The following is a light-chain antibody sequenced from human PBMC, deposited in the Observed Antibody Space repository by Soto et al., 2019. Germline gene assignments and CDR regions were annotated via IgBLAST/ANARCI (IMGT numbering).Light chain of an antibody. Sequence: QSALTQPASVSGSPGQSITISCTGTSSDVGGYNYVSWYQHHPGKAPKLMIYEVSKRPSGISTRFSGSKSGSTASLTISGLQSEDEADYYCSSYTTSNTWVFGGRTKLTVL. V-gene: IGLV2-14*01. CDR1: SSDVGGYNY. CDR3: SSYTTSNTWV. CDR2: EVS. J-gene: IGLJ3*02.